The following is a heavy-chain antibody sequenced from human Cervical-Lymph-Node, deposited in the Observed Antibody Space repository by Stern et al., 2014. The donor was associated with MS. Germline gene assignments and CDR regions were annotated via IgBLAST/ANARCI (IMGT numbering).Heavy chain of an antibody. V-gene: IGHV1-46*01. CDR2: SNPSSGTT. Sequence: QLVQSGAEVKKPGASVKVSCKASGYSFTNSYIHWVRQAPGQGLEWMGISNPSSGTTNYAQNFQGRVPMTRDTSTSTVYMELSSLRSEDTAIYYCTRGYSYGFLDYWGQGTLVTVSS. J-gene: IGHJ4*02. CDR1: GYSFTNSY. D-gene: IGHD5-18*01. CDR3: TRGYSYGFLDY.